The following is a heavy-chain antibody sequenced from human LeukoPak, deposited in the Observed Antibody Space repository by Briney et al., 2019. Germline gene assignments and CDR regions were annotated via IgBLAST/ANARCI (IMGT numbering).Heavy chain of an antibody. CDR1: GITFSTSD. CDR2: IGTAGDT. D-gene: IGHD6-13*01. J-gene: IGHJ6*02. CDR3: ARGSVRVGMDV. V-gene: IGHV3-13*01. Sequence: GGSLRLSCEASGITFSTSDMHWVRQAPGKGLGWVSVIGTAGDTYYADSVKGRFTISRENAKNSLYLQMNSLRAGDTAVYYCARGSVRVGMDVWGQGTTVTVSS.